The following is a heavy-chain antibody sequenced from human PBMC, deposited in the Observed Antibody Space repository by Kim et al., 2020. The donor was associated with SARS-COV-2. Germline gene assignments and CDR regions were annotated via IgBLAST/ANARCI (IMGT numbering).Heavy chain of an antibody. Sequence: SETLSLTCAVYGGSFSGYYWSWIRQPPGKGLEWIGEINHSGSTNYNPSLKSRVTISVDTSKNQFSLKLSSVTAADTAVYYCARSTYQLLQNYYYYYMDVWGKGTTVTVSS. J-gene: IGHJ6*03. CDR2: INHSGST. CDR1: GGSFSGYY. CDR3: ARSTYQLLQNYYYYYMDV. V-gene: IGHV4-34*01. D-gene: IGHD2-2*01.